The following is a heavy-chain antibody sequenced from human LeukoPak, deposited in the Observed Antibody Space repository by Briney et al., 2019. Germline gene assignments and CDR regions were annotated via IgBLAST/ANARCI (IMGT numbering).Heavy chain of an antibody. Sequence: PSDTLSLSCSVSGVSVGSHYWTWIRQSPGKGPEWVAYIYSGGGTHYNPSLKSRVAISIDLSRNQVSLNLTSMTAADTAVYFYARDRGYSYGPLGYWGQGALVIVSS. CDR2: IYSGGGT. V-gene: IGHV4-59*02. CDR3: ARDRGYSYGPLGY. D-gene: IGHD5-18*01. CDR1: GVSVGSHY. J-gene: IGHJ4*02.